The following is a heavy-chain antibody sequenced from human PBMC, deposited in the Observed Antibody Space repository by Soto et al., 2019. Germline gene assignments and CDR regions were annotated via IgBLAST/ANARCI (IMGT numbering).Heavy chain of an antibody. Sequence: EVQLVDSGGGLVHPGGSLRLSCVASRFSFSSYGMHWVRQAPGKGLEWVADIRNSSSNIYYADSVKGRFTISRDNTKNSPYLQMNTLRAENTARYYCATEQPLSDRSDWYFEYWGQGTLVTVSS. CDR1: RFSFSSYG. J-gene: IGHJ4*02. CDR2: IRNSSSNI. D-gene: IGHD6-13*01. CDR3: ATEQPLSDRSDWYFEY. V-gene: IGHV3-48*01.